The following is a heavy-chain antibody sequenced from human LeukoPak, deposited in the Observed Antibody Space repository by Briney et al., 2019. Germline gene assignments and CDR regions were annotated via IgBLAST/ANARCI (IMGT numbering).Heavy chain of an antibody. J-gene: IGHJ4*02. V-gene: IGHV3-23*01. CDR2: ISGSGGST. D-gene: IGHD5-24*01. CDR1: GFTFSSYG. Sequence: GGSLRLSCAASGFTFSSYGMSWVRQAPGKGLEWVSAISGSGGSTYYADSVKGRFTISRDNSKNTLYLQMNSLRAEDTAVYYCAKDQEMATSAFDYWGQGTLVTVSS. CDR3: AKDQEMATSAFDY.